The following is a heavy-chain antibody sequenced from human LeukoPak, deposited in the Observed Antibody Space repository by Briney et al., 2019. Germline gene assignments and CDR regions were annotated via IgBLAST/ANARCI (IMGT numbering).Heavy chain of an antibody. CDR1: GGSFSGYY. CDR2: INHSGST. V-gene: IGHV4-34*01. J-gene: IGHJ3*02. CDR3: ARSCSGGSCYSNAFDI. D-gene: IGHD2-15*01. Sequence: SGTLSLTRAVYGGSFSGYYWSWIRQPPGKGLEWIGEINHSGSTNYNPSLKSRVTISVDTSKNQFSLKLSSVTAADTAVYYCARSCSGGSCYSNAFDIWGQGTMVTVSS.